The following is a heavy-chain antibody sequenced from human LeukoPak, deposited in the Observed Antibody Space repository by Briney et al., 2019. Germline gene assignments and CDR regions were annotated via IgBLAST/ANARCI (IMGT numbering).Heavy chain of an antibody. J-gene: IGHJ5*02. D-gene: IGHD6-19*01. Sequence: SEALSLTCTVSGGSISSSYWSWIRQPAGKGLEWIGRIFTSGTTEYNPSLKSRVTMSVDTSKNQFSLKLTSVTAADTAVYYCARDFGFGSAWGQGALVTVSS. V-gene: IGHV4-4*07. CDR3: ARDFGFGSA. CDR2: IFTSGTT. CDR1: GGSISSSY.